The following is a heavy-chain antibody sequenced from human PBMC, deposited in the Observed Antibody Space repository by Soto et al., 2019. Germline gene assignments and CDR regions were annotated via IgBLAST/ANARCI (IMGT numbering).Heavy chain of an antibody. D-gene: IGHD2-21*01. V-gene: IGHV1-8*01. J-gene: IGHJ5*02. CDR1: EDTFTHYD. Sequence: QVELVQSGAEVKKPGASVKVSCQASEDTFTHYDINWVRQATGQGLEWMGLMNPNTGNTDYAHKFQGTVTMTRDTSTRTVYMELSSLRSDATAVYYCVRRVASGHRSWFDPWGQGTLVTVSS. CDR2: MNPNTGNT. CDR3: VRRVASGHRSWFDP.